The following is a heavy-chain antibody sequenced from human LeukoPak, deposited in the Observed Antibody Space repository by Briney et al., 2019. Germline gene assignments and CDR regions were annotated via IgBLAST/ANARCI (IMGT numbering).Heavy chain of an antibody. CDR3: AKGPRPDITVAHTVEK. Sequence: GWALRLSCPTSGSTFRNYALSWVRQVPVRGLEWVSTISSRGDSTYDADSVKGRFTISRDNSKNSLYLQMNSVRAEDTAVYYCAKGPRPDITVAHTVEKWGQGTLVTVSS. D-gene: IGHD6-19*01. V-gene: IGHV3-23*01. CDR1: GSTFRNYA. CDR2: ISSRGDST. J-gene: IGHJ4*02.